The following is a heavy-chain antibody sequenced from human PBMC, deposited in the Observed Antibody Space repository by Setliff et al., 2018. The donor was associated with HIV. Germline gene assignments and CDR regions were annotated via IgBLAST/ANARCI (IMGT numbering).Heavy chain of an antibody. J-gene: IGHJ5*02. Sequence: KASETLSLTCTVSGDSISGNYWSWIRQPAGKRLEWIGRINYGGASPPTYNPSFKSRVTMSADTSKGQFSLSLTSVTAADTAIYHCARETQTTGQRWFDPWGQGILVTSPQ. CDR1: GDSISGNY. D-gene: IGHD1-1*01. CDR3: ARETQTTGQRWFDP. CDR2: INYGGASPP. V-gene: IGHV4-4*07.